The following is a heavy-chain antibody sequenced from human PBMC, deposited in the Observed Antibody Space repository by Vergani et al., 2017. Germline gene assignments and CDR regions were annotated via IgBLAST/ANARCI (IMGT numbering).Heavy chain of an antibody. D-gene: IGHD1-26*01. CDR1: GFTFSSYG. V-gene: IGHV3-33*01. CDR3: ARGRVGATRGVGYFDY. Sequence: VQLLESGGGVVQPGRSLRRSCAAAGFTFSSYGMHWVRQAPGKGLEWVAVIWYDGSNKYYADSVKGRFTISRDNSKNTLYLQMNSLRAEDTAVYYCARGRVGATRGVGYFDYWGQGTLVTVSS. CDR2: IWYDGSNK. J-gene: IGHJ4*02.